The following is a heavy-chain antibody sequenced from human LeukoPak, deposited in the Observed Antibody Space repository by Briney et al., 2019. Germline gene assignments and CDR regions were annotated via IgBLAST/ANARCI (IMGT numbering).Heavy chain of an antibody. CDR1: GFTFSNVW. J-gene: IGHJ4*02. CDR3: TSVGDIVVVPED. CDR2: IKSKTDGGTT. V-gene: IGHV3-15*01. D-gene: IGHD2-2*01. Sequence: KPGGSLRLSCAASGFTFSNVWMSWVRQAPGKGLEWVGRIKSKTDGGTTDYAAPVKGRFTISRDDSKNTLYLQMNSLKTEDTAGYYCTSVGDIVVVPEDWGQGTLVTVSS.